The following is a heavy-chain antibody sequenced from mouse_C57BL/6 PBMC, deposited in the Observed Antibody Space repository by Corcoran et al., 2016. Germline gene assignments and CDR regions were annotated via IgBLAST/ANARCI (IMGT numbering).Heavy chain of an antibody. Sequence: EVQLQQSGPELVKPGASVKISCKASGYTFTDYYMNWVKQSHGKSLEWIGDINPNNGGTSYNQKFKGKATLTVDKSSSTAYMELRSLTSEDSAVYYCARRYYYGSSYRDYFDYWGQGTTLTVSS. CDR1: GYTFTDYY. V-gene: IGHV1-26*01. D-gene: IGHD1-1*01. CDR3: ARRYYYGSSYRDYFDY. CDR2: INPNNGGT. J-gene: IGHJ2*01.